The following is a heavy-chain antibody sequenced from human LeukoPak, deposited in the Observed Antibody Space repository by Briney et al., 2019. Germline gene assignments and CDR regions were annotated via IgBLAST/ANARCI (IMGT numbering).Heavy chain of an antibody. CDR2: TNPSGGST. V-gene: IGHV1-46*01. Sequence: ASVKVSCKASGYTFTSYYMHWVRQAPGQGLEWMGITNPSGGSTSYAQKFQGRVTMTRDTSTSTVYMELSSLRSEDTAVYYCAREGGVVRGVWRYGMDVWGKGTTVTVSS. D-gene: IGHD3-10*01. CDR1: GYTFTSYY. CDR3: AREGGVVRGVWRYGMDV. J-gene: IGHJ6*04.